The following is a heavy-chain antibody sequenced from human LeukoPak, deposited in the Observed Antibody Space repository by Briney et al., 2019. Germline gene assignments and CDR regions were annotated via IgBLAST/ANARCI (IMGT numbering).Heavy chain of an antibody. CDR2: ISGSGGST. CDR1: GFTFSSYG. Sequence: PGGSLRLSCAASGFTFSSYGMSWVRQAPGKGLEWVSAISGSGGSTYYADSVKGRFTISRDNSKNTLYLQMNSLRAEDTAVYYCAKINDYGDYVPVDFDYWGQGTLVTVSS. CDR3: AKINDYGDYVPVDFDY. V-gene: IGHV3-23*01. J-gene: IGHJ4*02. D-gene: IGHD4-17*01.